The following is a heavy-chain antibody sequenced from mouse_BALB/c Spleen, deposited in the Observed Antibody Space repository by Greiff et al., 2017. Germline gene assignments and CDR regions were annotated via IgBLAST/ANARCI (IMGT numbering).Heavy chain of an antibody. D-gene: IGHD6-1*01. CDR2: ISDGGSYT. CDR3: ARGGLRYAMDY. V-gene: IGHV5-4*02. Sequence: DVQLVESGGGLVKPGGSLKLSCAASGFTFSDYYMYWVRQTPEKRLEWVATISDGGSYTYYPDSVKGRFTISRDNAKNNLYLQMSSLKSEDTAMYYCARGGLRYAMDYWGQGTSVTVSS. CDR1: GFTFSDYY. J-gene: IGHJ4*01.